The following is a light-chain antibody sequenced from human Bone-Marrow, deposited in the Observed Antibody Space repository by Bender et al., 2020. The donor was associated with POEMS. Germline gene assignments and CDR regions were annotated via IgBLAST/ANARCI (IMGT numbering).Light chain of an antibody. V-gene: IGLV1-47*01. J-gene: IGLJ1*01. CDR1: TSNIGSNY. Sequence: QSELTQPPSASGTPGQTITISCSGSTSNIGSNYVYWYQQLPGTAPKLLISRNNQRPSGVPDRFSASKSGTTASLAIGGLRSEDEADYFCAAWDGSLNGLYVFGTGTKVTVL. CDR3: AAWDGSLNGLYV. CDR2: RNN.